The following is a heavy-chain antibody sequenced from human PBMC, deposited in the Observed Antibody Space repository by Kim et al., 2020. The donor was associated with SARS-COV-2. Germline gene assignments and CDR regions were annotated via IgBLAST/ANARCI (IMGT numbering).Heavy chain of an antibody. CDR1: GYTFSSYG. V-gene: IGHV1-18*01. D-gene: IGHD3-10*01. Sequence: ASVKVSCKTSGYTFSSYGISWVRQAPGQGLEWIGWISTYNGQTIYAQKFQDRVTLTADTSTTTVNMELRTLRSDDTAVYYCARHRTFFYGSGTYYSNWFD. CDR2: ISTYNGQT. J-gene: IGHJ5*01. CDR3: ARHRTFFYGSGTYYSNWFD.